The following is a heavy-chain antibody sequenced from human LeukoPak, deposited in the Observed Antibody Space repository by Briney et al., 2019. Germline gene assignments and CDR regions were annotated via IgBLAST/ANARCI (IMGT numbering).Heavy chain of an antibody. J-gene: IGHJ4*02. CDR2: ISSSSSYI. D-gene: IGHD5-18*01. V-gene: IGHV3-21*01. CDR3: ARARGYSYGFDY. Sequence: GGSLRLSCAASGLTFSSYRINWVRQAPGKGLEWVSSISSSSSYIYYADSVKGRFTISRDNAKNSLYLQMNSLRAEDTAVYYCARARGYSYGFDYWGQGTLVTVSS. CDR1: GLTFSSYR.